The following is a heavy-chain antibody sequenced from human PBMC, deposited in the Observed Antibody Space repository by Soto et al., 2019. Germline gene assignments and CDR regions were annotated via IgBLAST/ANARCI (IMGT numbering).Heavy chain of an antibody. CDR2: ISVSGSTT. Sequence: GGSLRLSYAASGFTFSRYAMSWVRQAPGKGLEWVSGISVSGSTTYYADSVKGRFTISRDNSKNTMYLQMSSLRAEDTAVYYYARGGYYDSTGYANWGQGTLVTVSS. J-gene: IGHJ4*02. CDR3: ARGGYYDSTGYAN. V-gene: IGHV3-23*01. CDR1: GFTFSRYA. D-gene: IGHD3-22*01.